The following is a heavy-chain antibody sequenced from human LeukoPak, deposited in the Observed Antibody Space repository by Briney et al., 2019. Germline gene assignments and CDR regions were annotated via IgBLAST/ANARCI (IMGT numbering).Heavy chain of an antibody. CDR3: ARSDYFDY. CDR2: ISYDESNR. J-gene: IGHJ4*02. Sequence: GRSLRLSCAASGFTFNTYTIHWVRQAPGKGLEWVAVISYDESNRYYADSVKGRFTISRDSSKNTLYLQVNSLRAEDTAVYYCARSDYFDYWGQGILVTVSS. V-gene: IGHV3-30-3*01. CDR1: GFTFNTYT.